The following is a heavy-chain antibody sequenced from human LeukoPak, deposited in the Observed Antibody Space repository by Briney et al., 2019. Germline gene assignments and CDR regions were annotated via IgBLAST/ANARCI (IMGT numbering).Heavy chain of an antibody. Sequence: GGSLRLSCVVSGYTFSGHWMNWVRQAPGKGLEWVASIKEDGSEKFYVDSVKGRFTISRDNAKNSLYLQMNSLRAEDTAVYYCAVRNYFDYWGQGTLVTVSS. CDR3: AVRNYFDY. CDR1: GYTFSGHW. V-gene: IGHV3-7*01. CDR2: IKEDGSEK. J-gene: IGHJ4*02.